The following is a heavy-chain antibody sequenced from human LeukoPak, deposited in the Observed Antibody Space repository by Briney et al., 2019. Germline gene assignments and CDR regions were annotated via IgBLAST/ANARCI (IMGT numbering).Heavy chain of an antibody. D-gene: IGHD3-22*01. CDR1: GYTFTGYY. CDR3: ARDRNYYDSSGYYYDAFDI. J-gene: IGHJ3*02. V-gene: IGHV1-2*02. CDR2: INPNSGGT. Sequence: ASVKVSCKASGYTFTGYYMHWVRQAPGQGLEWMGWINPNSGGTNYAQKFQGRVTMTRDTSISTAYMELSRLRSDDTAVYYCARDRNYYDSSGYYYDAFDIWGQGTMVTVSS.